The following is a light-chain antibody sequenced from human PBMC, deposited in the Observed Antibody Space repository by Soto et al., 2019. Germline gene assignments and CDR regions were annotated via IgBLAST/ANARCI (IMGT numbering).Light chain of an antibody. Sequence: QSALTQPASVSGSPGQSITISCTGTSCDVGSYNLVSWYQQHPGKAPILMIYEGSKRPSGVSNRFSGSKTGNTASLTISGLQAEDEADYYCCSYAGSVVFGGGTKLTVL. CDR1: SCDVGSYNL. CDR3: CSYAGSVV. J-gene: IGLJ2*01. V-gene: IGLV2-23*01. CDR2: EGS.